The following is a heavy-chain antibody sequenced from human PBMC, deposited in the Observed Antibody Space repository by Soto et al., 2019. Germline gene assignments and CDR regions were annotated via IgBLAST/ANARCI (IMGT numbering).Heavy chain of an antibody. V-gene: IGHV4-61*01. J-gene: IGHJ4*02. CDR1: GGSDSSGSFY. CDR3: ARGHYFDRGDYPYYFDY. Sequence: SETLSLTCTVSGGSDSSGSFYWSWIRQPPGKGLEWIGYIYYSGRTNYNPSLKSRVTISVDTSKNQFSLKLSSVTAADTAVYYCARGHYFDRGDYPYYFDYWGQGTLVTVSS. CDR2: IYYSGRT. D-gene: IGHD3-22*01.